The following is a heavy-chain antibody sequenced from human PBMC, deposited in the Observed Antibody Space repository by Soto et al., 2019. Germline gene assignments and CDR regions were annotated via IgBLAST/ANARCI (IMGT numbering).Heavy chain of an antibody. CDR1: GFTFSSYS. J-gene: IGHJ6*02. D-gene: IGHD3-22*01. CDR2: ISSSSSYI. CDR3: ARDKYYYDSSGYYLNYYYGMDV. V-gene: IGHV3-21*01. Sequence: EVQLVESGGGLVKPGGSLRLSCAASGFTFSSYSMNWVRQAPGKGLEWVSSISSSSSYIYYADSVKGRFTISRDNAKNSLYLQMNSLRAEDTAVYYCARDKYYYDSSGYYLNYYYGMDVGGQGPTVTVSS.